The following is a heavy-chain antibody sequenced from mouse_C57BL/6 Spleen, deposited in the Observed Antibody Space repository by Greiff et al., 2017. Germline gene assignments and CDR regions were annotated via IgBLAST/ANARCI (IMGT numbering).Heavy chain of an antibody. Sequence: EVKVVESGAGLVKPGGSLKLSCAASGFTFSSYAMSWVRQTPEKRLEWVAYISSGGDYIYYADTVKGRFTISRDNARNTLYLQMSSLKSEDTAMYYCTREGVYYDYDGGYAMDYWGQGTSVTVSS. J-gene: IGHJ4*01. CDR2: ISSGGDYI. D-gene: IGHD2-4*01. CDR3: TREGVYYDYDGGYAMDY. CDR1: GFTFSSYA. V-gene: IGHV5-9-1*02.